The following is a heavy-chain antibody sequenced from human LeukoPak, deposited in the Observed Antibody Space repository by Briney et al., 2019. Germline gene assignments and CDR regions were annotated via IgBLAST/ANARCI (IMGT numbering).Heavy chain of an antibody. D-gene: IGHD2-15*01. Sequence: GGSLRLSCAAAGFTVSSNYMTWVRQAPGKGLEWVSVIYSGGSTYYADSVKGRFTISRDNSKNTLYLQMDSLRAEDTAVYYCARADSIVVPPYDAFDIWGQGTMVTVSS. J-gene: IGHJ3*02. V-gene: IGHV3-53*01. CDR3: ARADSIVVPPYDAFDI. CDR2: IYSGGST. CDR1: GFTVSSNY.